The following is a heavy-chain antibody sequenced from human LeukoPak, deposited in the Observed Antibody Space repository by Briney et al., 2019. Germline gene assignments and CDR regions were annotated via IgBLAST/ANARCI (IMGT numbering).Heavy chain of an antibody. CDR3: ARELKGYCSGGSCAYYFDY. CDR2: INHSGST. D-gene: IGHD2-15*01. Sequence: SETLSLTCAVYGGSFSGYYWSWIRQPPGKGLEWIGEINHSGSTYYNPSLKSRVTISVDTSKNQFSLKLSSVTAADTAVYYCARELKGYCSGGSCAYYFDYWGQGTLVTVSS. CDR1: GGSFSGYY. J-gene: IGHJ4*02. V-gene: IGHV4-34*09.